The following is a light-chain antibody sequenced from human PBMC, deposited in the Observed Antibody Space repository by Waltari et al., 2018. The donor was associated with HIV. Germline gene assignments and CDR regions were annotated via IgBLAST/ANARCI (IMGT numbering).Light chain of an antibody. V-gene: IGLV3-9*01. CDR3: QVWDTSTV. J-gene: IGLJ3*02. CDR1: NIGKKN. CDR2: RDS. Sequence: SYELTQPVSVSVALGQTARIHCEGKNIGKKNVHWYQQRPGQAPELVIYRDSNRPSGIPERVSGSKSGNTATLTISRAQAGDEADYYCQVWDTSTVFGGGTKLTVL.